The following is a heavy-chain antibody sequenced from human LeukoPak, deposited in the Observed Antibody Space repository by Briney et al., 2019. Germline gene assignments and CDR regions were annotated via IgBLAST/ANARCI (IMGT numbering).Heavy chain of an antibody. V-gene: IGHV4-34*01. J-gene: IGHJ4*02. CDR3: ARRGTYYDFWSGYPTYFDY. CDR2: ISHSGST. D-gene: IGHD3-3*01. Sequence: SETLSLTCAVYGGSFSGYYWSWIRQPPGKGLEWIGEISHSGSTNYNPSLKSRVTISVDTSKNQFSLKLSSVTAADTAVYYCARRGTYYDFWSGYPTYFDYWGQGTLVTVSS. CDR1: GGSFSGYY.